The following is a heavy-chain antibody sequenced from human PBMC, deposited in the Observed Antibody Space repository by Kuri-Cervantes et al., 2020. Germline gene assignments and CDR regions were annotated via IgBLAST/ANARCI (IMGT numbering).Heavy chain of an antibody. D-gene: IGHD1-26*01. Sequence: LSLTCAASGFTVSSYAMSWVRQAPGKGLEWVSAISGSGGSTYYADSVKGRFTISRDNSKNTLYLQMNSLRAEDTAVYYCAKVKVGATLWDAFDIWGQGTMVTVSS. V-gene: IGHV3-23*01. CDR3: AKVKVGATLWDAFDI. CDR2: ISGSGGST. CDR1: GFTVSSYA. J-gene: IGHJ3*02.